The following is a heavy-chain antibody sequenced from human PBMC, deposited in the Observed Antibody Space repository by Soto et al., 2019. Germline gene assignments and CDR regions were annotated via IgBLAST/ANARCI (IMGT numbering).Heavy chain of an antibody. D-gene: IGHD2-2*01. CDR3: ASSVGYCSSTSCLDYYYYGMDV. J-gene: IGHJ6*02. Sequence: GGSLRLSCAASGFTFSDYYMSWIRQVPGKGLEWVSYISSSSSYTNYADSVKGRFTISRDNAKNSLYLQMNSLRAEDTAVYYCASSVGYCSSTSCLDYYYYGMDVWGQGTTVTVSS. CDR2: ISSSSSYT. CDR1: GFTFSDYY. V-gene: IGHV3-11*06.